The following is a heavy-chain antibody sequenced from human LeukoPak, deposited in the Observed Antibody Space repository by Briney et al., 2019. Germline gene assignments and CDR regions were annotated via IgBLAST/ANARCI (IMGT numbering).Heavy chain of an antibody. CDR3: AKVLYSSSWYRGAFDI. J-gene: IGHJ3*02. CDR1: GFTFSSYA. D-gene: IGHD6-13*01. V-gene: IGHV3-23*01. CDR2: ISGSGGST. Sequence: GGSLRLSCAASGFTFSSYAMSWVRQAPGKGLEWVSAISGSGGSTYYADSVKGRFTISRDNSKNTLYLQMNSLRAEDTAVYYCAKVLYSSSWYRGAFDIWGQGTMVTVSS.